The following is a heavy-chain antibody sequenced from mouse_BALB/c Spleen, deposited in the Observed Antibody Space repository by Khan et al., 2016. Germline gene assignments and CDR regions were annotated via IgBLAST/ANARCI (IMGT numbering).Heavy chain of an antibody. J-gene: IGHJ3*01. CDR3: VRKLGFAY. CDR1: GFTFNTNA. V-gene: IGHV10S3*01. D-gene: IGHD4-1*01. CDR2: IRSNSNNYAT. Sequence: EVQLVETGGGLVQPEGSLKLSCAASGFTFNTNAMYWVRQPPGKGLEWVARIRSNSNNYATYYADSVKDRLTISRDDSQSMLYLQMNNLKAADTAMYYGVRKLGFAYWGQGTLVTVSA.